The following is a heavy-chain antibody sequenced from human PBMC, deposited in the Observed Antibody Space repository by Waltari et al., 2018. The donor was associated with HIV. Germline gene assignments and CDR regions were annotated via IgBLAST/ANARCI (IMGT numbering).Heavy chain of an antibody. CDR3: ARALPSRGPGDAFDI. CDR1: GFSLSTSGMR. J-gene: IGHJ3*02. V-gene: IGHV2-70*04. D-gene: IGHD3-10*01. Sequence: QVTLKESGPALVKPTQTLTLTCTFSGFSLSTSGMRVSWIRQPPGKALEWLARIDWDDDKFYSTSLKTRLTISKDTSKNQVVLTMTNMDPVDTATYYCARALPSRGPGDAFDIWGQGTMVTVSS. CDR2: IDWDDDK.